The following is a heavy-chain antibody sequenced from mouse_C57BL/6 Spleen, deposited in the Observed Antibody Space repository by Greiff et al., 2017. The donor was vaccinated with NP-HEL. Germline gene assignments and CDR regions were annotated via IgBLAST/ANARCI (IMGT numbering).Heavy chain of an antibody. D-gene: IGHD1-1*01. V-gene: IGHV1-64*01. Sequence: QVQLKQPGAELVKPGASVKLSCKASGYTFTSYWMHWVKQRPGQGLEWIGMIHPNSGSTNYNEKFKSKATLTVDKSSSTAYMQLSSLTSEDSAVYYCARELRYSFDYWGQGTTLTVSA. J-gene: IGHJ2*01. CDR2: IHPNSGST. CDR1: GYTFTSYW. CDR3: ARELRYSFDY.